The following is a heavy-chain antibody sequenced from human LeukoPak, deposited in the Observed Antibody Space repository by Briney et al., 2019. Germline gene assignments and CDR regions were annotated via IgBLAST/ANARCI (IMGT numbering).Heavy chain of an antibody. D-gene: IGHD3-3*01. Sequence: SETLSLTCSVSGVAMRGNEYYWSWLRQPPGKGLEWIASMYYRATTFYNPSLESRVATSVDTSRNQFSLELKSVTAADTAVYFCARSYYTTSEGFSYCWFDPWGQGILVTVSS. J-gene: IGHJ5*02. CDR2: MYYRATT. V-gene: IGHV4-39*07. CDR3: ARSYYTTSEGFSYCWFDP. CDR1: GVAMRGNEYY.